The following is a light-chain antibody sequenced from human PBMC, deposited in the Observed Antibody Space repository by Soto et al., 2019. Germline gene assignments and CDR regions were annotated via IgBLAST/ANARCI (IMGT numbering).Light chain of an antibody. J-gene: IGKJ1*01. CDR3: QNYKSLSRRFGRA. CDR2: DAS. CDR1: EDISNY. V-gene: IGKV1-33*01. Sequence: DIQMTQSPSSLSASVGERVTITCRANEDISNYLNWYQQKPGRAPKLLIYDASTLETGVPSRFSGAGSDTDFTLTISGLQPEDAGIYYCQNYKSLSRRFGRAFGQGTKVEIK.